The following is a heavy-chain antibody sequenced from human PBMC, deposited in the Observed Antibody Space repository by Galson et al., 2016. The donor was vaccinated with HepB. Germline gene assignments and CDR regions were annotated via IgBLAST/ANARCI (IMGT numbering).Heavy chain of an antibody. D-gene: IGHD1-26*01. Sequence: SETLSLTCTDSGGSISSYYWSWIRQPAGKGLEWIGRIYSSGSTNYNPSLKSRITMSVDTSKNQFSLKLSSVTAADTAVYYCARVVPPVRFGSEYYFDYWGQGTLVTVSS. V-gene: IGHV4-4*07. CDR2: IYSSGST. J-gene: IGHJ4*02. CDR1: GGSISSYY. CDR3: ARVVPPVRFGSEYYFDY.